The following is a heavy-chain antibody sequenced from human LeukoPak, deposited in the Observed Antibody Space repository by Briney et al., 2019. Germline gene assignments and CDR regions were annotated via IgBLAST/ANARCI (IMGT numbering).Heavy chain of an antibody. J-gene: IGHJ6*02. V-gene: IGHV4-59*01. CDR3: ARDRAYYYDSSGYQLYYYGMDV. CDR2: IYYSGST. Sequence: SETLSLTCTVSGGSISSYYWSWLRQPPGKGLEWIGYIYYSGSTNYNPSLKSRVTISVDTSKNQFSLKLSSVTAADTAVYCCARDRAYYYDSSGYQLYYYGMDVWGQGTTVTVSS. CDR1: GGSISSYY. D-gene: IGHD3-22*01.